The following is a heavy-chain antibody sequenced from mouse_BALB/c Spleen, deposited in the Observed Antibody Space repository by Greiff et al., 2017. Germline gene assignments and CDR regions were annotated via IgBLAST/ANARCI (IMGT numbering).Heavy chain of an antibody. D-gene: IGHD2-2*01. CDR3: ARGGYDWYFDV. CDR1: GFNIKDTY. J-gene: IGHJ1*01. V-gene: IGHV14-3*02. Sequence: VQLQQSGAELVKPGASVKLSCTASGFNIKDTYMHWVKQRPEQGLEWIGRIDPANGNTKYDPKFQGKATITADTSSNTAYLQLSSLTSEDTAVYYCARGGYDWYFDVWGAGTTVTVAS. CDR2: IDPANGNT.